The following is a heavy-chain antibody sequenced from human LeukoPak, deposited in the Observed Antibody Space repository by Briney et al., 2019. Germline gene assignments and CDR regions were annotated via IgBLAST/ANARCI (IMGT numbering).Heavy chain of an antibody. D-gene: IGHD2-2*01. J-gene: IGHJ4*02. CDR3: AKGRKRVVVVPRYFSDFDY. Sequence: PGGSLRLSCAASGFTFSSYAMSWVRQAPGKGLEWVSAISGSGGSTYYADSVKGRFTISRDNSKNTLYLQMNSLRAEDTAVYYCAKGRKRVVVVPRYFSDFDYWGQGTLVVVSS. CDR1: GFTFSSYA. V-gene: IGHV3-23*01. CDR2: ISGSGGST.